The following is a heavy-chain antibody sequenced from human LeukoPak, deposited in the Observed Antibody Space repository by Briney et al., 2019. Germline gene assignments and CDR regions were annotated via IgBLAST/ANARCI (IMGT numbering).Heavy chain of an antibody. D-gene: IGHD4-17*01. V-gene: IGHV1-69*01. CDR3: ARGDGLNFDY. J-gene: IGHJ4*02. Sequence: SVKVSCKASGDTLSSYAVSWVREAPGQGLEWMGGIIPIFGTANYAQKFQGRVTITADESTSTAYMELSSLRSEDTAVYYCARGDGLNFDYWGQGTLVTVSS. CDR1: GDTLSSYA. CDR2: IIPIFGTA.